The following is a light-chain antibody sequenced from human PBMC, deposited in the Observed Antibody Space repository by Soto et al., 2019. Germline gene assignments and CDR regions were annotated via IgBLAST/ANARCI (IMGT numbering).Light chain of an antibody. V-gene: IGKV3D-15*01. Sequence: EIVLTQSPAALSVSPGERVTLSCWASQSVGSTLNWYQQRPGQAPRLLIYDASNRATGIPARFSGSGSGTDFTLTISSLQSEDFATYYCQQHGQWPITFGQGTRLEIK. CDR2: DAS. CDR3: QQHGQWPIT. J-gene: IGKJ5*01. CDR1: QSVGST.